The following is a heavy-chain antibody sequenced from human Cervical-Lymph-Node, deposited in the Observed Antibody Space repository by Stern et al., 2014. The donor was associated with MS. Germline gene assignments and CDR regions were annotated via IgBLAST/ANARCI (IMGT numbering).Heavy chain of an antibody. CDR3: ARVRYSSGWLFDY. CDR1: GGSISSAGYY. CDR2: IYYSGST. D-gene: IGHD6-19*01. V-gene: IGHV4-31*03. J-gene: IGHJ4*02. Sequence: VQLVESGPGLVKPSQTLSLTCTVSGGSISSAGYYWSWIRQHPGKGLEWIGYIYYSGSTYYNPSLKSRVTISVDTSKNQFSLKLSSVTAADTAVYYCARVRYSSGWLFDYWGQGTLVTVSS.